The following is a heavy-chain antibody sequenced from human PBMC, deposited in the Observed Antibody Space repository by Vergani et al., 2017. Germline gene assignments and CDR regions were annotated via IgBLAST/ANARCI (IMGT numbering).Heavy chain of an antibody. CDR2: IWYDGSNK. CDR3: AREEAGYSSGWNFFDY. J-gene: IGHJ4*02. V-gene: IGHV3-33*08. CDR1: GFTFSSYG. D-gene: IGHD6-19*01. Sequence: QVQLVESGGGVVQPGRSLRLSCAASGFTFSSYGMHWVRQAPSKGLEWVAVIWYDGSNKYYADSVKGRFTISRNHSKSTLYLQRNSLRAEDTAVYYCAREEAGYSSGWNFFDYWGQGTLVTVSS.